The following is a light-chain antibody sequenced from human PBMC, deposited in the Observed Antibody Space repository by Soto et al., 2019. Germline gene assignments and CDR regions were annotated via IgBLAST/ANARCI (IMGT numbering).Light chain of an antibody. CDR3: QEYHNLPPYT. J-gene: IGKJ2*01. Sequence: DIQMTQSPSSLSAFVGDRVTITCQASLDIRKFVNWYQHKPGKAPKLLIYDASNLERGVPSRFSGSGSGKDFTFTISSLHPEDIATYYCQEYHNLPPYTFGQGTSLEL. V-gene: IGKV1-33*01. CDR1: LDIRKF. CDR2: DAS.